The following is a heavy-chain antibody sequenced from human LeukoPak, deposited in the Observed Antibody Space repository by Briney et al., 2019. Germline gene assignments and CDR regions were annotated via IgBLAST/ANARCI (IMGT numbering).Heavy chain of an antibody. J-gene: IGHJ6*04. CDR3: AELGTTMIGGV. Sequence: PGGSLRLSCAASGFTFSHYSMNWVRQAPGKGLEWVSYISSSSSTIYYADSVRGRFTISRDNAKNSLYLQMNSLRAEDTAVYYCAELGTTMIGGVWGKGTTVTISS. D-gene: IGHD3-10*02. CDR1: GFTFSHYS. V-gene: IGHV3-48*04. CDR2: ISSSSSTI.